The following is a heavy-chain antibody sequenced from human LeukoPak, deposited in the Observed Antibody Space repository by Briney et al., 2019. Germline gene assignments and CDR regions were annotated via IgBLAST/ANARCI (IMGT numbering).Heavy chain of an antibody. D-gene: IGHD3-9*01. J-gene: IGHJ6*02. V-gene: IGHV3-23*01. CDR3: AKFGEILTGPNYYYYGMDV. CDR1: GFTFSSYA. CDR2: ISGSGGST. Sequence: GGSLRLSCAASGFTFSSYAMSWVRQAPGKGLEWVSAISGSGGSTYYADSVKGRFTISRDNSKNTVYLQMNSLRAEDTAVYYCAKFGEILTGPNYYYYGMDVWGQGTTVTVSS.